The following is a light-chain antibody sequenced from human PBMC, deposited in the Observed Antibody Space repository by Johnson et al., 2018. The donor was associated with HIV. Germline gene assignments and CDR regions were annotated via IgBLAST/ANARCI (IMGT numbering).Light chain of an antibody. J-gene: IGLJ1*01. CDR1: SSNIGNNY. CDR3: GPWNTSLTAYF. Sequence: QSVLTQPPSVSAAPGQKVTISCSGSSSNIGNNYVSWYQQLPGTAPKLLIYENNKRPSGIPDRFSGSKSGTSATLGITGLQTGDEADYYCGPWNTSLTAYFFGTGTKVTVL. V-gene: IGLV1-51*02. CDR2: ENN.